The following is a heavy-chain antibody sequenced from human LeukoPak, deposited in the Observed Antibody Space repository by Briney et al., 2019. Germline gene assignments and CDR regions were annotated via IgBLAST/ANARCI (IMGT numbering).Heavy chain of an antibody. D-gene: IGHD3-22*01. J-gene: IGHJ1*01. V-gene: IGHV4-39*02. CDR3: ARRRYYDSTGYFE. Sequence: TSETLSLTCTVSGDFISSSSYYWGWIRQPPGKGLEWIGDIYYTGKTYYSPSLKSRVFISIDTSKNYFSLNLNFVTAADTAVYYCARRRYYDSTGYFEWGRGSLVTVSS. CDR2: IYYTGKT. CDR1: GDFISSSSYY.